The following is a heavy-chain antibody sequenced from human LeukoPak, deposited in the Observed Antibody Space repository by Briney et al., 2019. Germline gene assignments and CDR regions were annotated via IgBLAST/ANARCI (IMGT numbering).Heavy chain of an antibody. V-gene: IGHV4-34*01. Sequence: PSETLSLTCAVYGGTFSGYYWSWIRQPPGKGLEWIGEINHSGTTNYNPSLKGRVTISIDTSKNQFSLKLSSVTAADTGVYYCASSRGYSSSLWYYYMDVRGKGTTVTVSS. CDR3: ASSRGYSSSLWYYYMDV. CDR1: GGTFSGYY. D-gene: IGHD6-13*01. CDR2: INHSGTT. J-gene: IGHJ6*03.